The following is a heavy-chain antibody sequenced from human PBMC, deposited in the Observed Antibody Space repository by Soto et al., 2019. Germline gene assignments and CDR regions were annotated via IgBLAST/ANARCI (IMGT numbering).Heavy chain of an antibody. CDR3: SSQNTTPGVQPSIFKPFDV. J-gene: IGHJ3*01. Sequence: GGSRRLSGRAAGFCLEIFDMNWDRQAQGKGLGWIGYSIHSGETIYYAGSVKGRFPVSRDHPTNSLFLQKNYQRGGDTAVYYCSSQNTTPGVQPSIFKPFDVSGQGTIVTVSS. D-gene: IGHD1-1*01. V-gene: IGHV3-48*03. CDR1: GFCLEIFD. CDR2: SIHSGETI.